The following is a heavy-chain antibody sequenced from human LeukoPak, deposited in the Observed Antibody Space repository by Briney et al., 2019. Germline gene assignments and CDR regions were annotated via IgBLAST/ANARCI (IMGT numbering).Heavy chain of an antibody. CDR2: IRYDGSNK. V-gene: IGHV3-30*02. J-gene: IGHJ4*02. CDR1: GFTFSSYG. D-gene: IGHD3-16*01. CDR3: ARGVGGLRVRYFDY. Sequence: GGSLRLSCAASGFTFSSYGMHWVRQAPGKGLEWVAFIRYDGSNKYYADSVKGRFTISRDNSKNTLSLQTNSLRAEDTAVYYCARGVGGLRVRYFDYWGQGTLVSVSS.